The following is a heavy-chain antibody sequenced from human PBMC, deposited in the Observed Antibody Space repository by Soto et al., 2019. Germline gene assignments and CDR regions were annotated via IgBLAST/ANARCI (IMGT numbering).Heavy chain of an antibody. CDR2: IYYSGST. V-gene: IGHV4-39*07. D-gene: IGHD3-9*01. Sequence: PSETLSLTCTVSGGSISSSSYYWGWIRQPPGKGLEWIGSIYYSGSTYYTPSLKSRVTISVDTSKNQFSLKLSPVTAADTAVYYCAREKGTYYDILTGYFNWFDPWGQGTLVTVSS. J-gene: IGHJ5*02. CDR1: GGSISSSSYY. CDR3: AREKGTYYDILTGYFNWFDP.